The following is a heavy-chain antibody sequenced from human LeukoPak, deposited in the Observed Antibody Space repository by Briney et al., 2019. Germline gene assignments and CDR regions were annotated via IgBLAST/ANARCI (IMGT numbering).Heavy chain of an antibody. CDR2: IIPILGIA. CDR3: ARDQGMATISEFDY. CDR1: GYTFTSYG. Sequence: ASVKVSCKASGYTFTSYGISWVRQAPGQGLEWMGRIIPILGIANYAQKFQGRVTITADKSTSTAYMELSSLRSEDTAVYYCARDQGMATISEFDYWGQGTLVTVSS. J-gene: IGHJ4*02. D-gene: IGHD5-24*01. V-gene: IGHV1-69*04.